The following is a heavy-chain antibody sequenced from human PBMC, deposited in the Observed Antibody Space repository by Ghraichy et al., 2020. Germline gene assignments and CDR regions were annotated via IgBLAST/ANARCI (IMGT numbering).Heavy chain of an antibody. CDR3: ARRHRIAVAGTFDY. CDR1: GGSFSGYY. V-gene: IGHV4-34*01. Sequence: SQTLSLTCAVYGGSFSGYYWSWIRQPPGKGLEWIGEINHSGSTNYNPSLKSRVTISVETSKNQFSLKLSPVTAADTAVYYCARRHRIAVAGTFDYWGQGTLVTVSS. CDR2: INHSGST. D-gene: IGHD6-19*01. J-gene: IGHJ4*02.